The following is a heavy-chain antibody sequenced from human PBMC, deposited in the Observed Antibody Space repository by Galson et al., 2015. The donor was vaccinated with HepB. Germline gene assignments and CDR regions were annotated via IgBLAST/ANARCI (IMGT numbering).Heavy chain of an antibody. J-gene: IGHJ4*02. CDR1: GYTFTSYA. Sequence: SVKVSCKASGYTFTSYAMHWVRQAPGQRLEWMGWINAGNGNTKYSQKFQGRVTITRDTSASTAYMELSSLRSEDTAVYYCARDLACCSQYYDILTGPSVGFDYWGQGTLVTVSS. D-gene: IGHD3-9*01. CDR3: ARDLACCSQYYDILTGPSVGFDY. V-gene: IGHV1-3*01. CDR2: INAGNGNT.